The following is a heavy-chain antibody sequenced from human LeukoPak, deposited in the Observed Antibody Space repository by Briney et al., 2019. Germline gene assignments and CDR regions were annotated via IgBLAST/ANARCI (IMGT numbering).Heavy chain of an antibody. CDR3: AREIAVAGYYFDY. Sequence: PSETLSLTCTVSGGSISSSSYYWGWIRQPPGKGLEWIGSIYYSGSTYYNPSLKSRVTISVDTSKNQFSLKLSSVTAADTAVYYCAREIAVAGYYFDYWGQGTLVTVSS. CDR1: GGSISSSSYY. CDR2: IYYSGST. V-gene: IGHV4-39*07. J-gene: IGHJ4*02. D-gene: IGHD6-19*01.